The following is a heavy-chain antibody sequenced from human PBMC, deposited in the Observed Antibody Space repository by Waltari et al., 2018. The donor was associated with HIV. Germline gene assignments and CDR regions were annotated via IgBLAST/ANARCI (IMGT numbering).Heavy chain of an antibody. Sequence: QVHVVESGGAVVQPGGSLRLSCTASGVNRNIYDIHWVRQAPGMGLEWVAGVRYDGSQEYYGDAVKGRFTNSRDNSKNAIFLEMTVLRLEDTANYHCAKDGAPGRDAVFDTWGQGTLVTV. CDR1: GVNRNIYD. V-gene: IGHV3-33*03. CDR2: VRYDGSQE. D-gene: IGHD1-26*01. J-gene: IGHJ4*03. CDR3: AKDGAPGRDAVFDT.